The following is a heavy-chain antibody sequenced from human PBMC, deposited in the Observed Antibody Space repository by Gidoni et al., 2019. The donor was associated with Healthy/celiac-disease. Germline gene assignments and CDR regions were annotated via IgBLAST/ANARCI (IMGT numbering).Heavy chain of an antibody. CDR1: GGSISSSNW. J-gene: IGHJ4*02. Sequence: QVQLQESGPGLVKPSGTLSLTCAVSGGSISSSNWWSWVRQPPGKGLEWIGEIYHSGSTNYNPSLKSRVTISVDKSKNQFSLKLSSVTAADTAVYYCARGGIVVVPAAKRGPNFDYWGQGTLVTVSS. CDR2: IYHSGST. V-gene: IGHV4-4*02. CDR3: ARGGIVVVPAAKRGPNFDY. D-gene: IGHD2-2*01.